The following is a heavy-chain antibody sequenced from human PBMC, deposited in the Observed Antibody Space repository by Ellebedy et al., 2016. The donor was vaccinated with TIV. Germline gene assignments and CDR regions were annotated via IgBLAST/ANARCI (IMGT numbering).Heavy chain of an antibody. D-gene: IGHD1-26*01. V-gene: IGHV3-48*01. Sequence: GESLKISCAASGFTFSSYSMNWVRQAPGKGLEWVSYISSSSSTIYYADSVKGRFTISRDNAKNSLYLQMNSLRAEDTAVYYCARDHGGSYYIPEYWGQGTRVTVSS. CDR1: GFTFSSYS. J-gene: IGHJ4*02. CDR3: ARDHGGSYYIPEY. CDR2: ISSSSSTI.